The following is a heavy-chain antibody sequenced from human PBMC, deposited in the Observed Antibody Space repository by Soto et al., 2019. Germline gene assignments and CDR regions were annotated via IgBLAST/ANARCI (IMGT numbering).Heavy chain of an antibody. J-gene: IGHJ4*02. Sequence: GGSLRLSCAASGFTFSSYAMHWVRQAPGKGLEGVAAISNDGSDKYYADSVKGRFTISRDNSKNTLYLQMNSLRAEDAAAYSCARSQGYRVESQLQYWGYFDSWGQGTLVTSPQ. V-gene: IGHV3-30-3*01. CDR2: ISNDGSDK. D-gene: IGHD2-2*02. CDR1: GFTFSSYA. CDR3: ARSQGYRVESQLQYWGYFDS.